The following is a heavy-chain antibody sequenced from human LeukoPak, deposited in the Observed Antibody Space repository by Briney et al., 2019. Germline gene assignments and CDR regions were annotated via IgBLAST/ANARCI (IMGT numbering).Heavy chain of an antibody. CDR3: ARTFTKYYYDSSGILNY. CDR2: IDWNGDIT. J-gene: IGHJ4*02. V-gene: IGHV3-20*04. D-gene: IGHD3-22*01. Sequence: GGSLRLSCAASGFNFADHGMSWVGQAPGKGLEWVSGIDWNGDITGFADSAKGRFTISRDNAKSSLYLQMNSLRAEDTALYYCARTFTKYYYDSSGILNYWGQGTLVTVSS. CDR1: GFNFADHG.